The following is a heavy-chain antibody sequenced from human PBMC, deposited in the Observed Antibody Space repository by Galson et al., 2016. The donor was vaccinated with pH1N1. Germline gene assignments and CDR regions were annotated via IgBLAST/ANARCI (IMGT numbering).Heavy chain of an antibody. Sequence: SLRLSCAASGFTFRDAWMTWVRQAPGKGLEWVGRIKTNNESGTADYAAPVKGRFTISRDDSKNMLYLQMNSLKTEDTAVYYCATDWRTVTSWIVGFDLWGRERMVTVFS. CDR2: IKTNNESGTA. V-gene: IGHV3-15*01. D-gene: IGHD4-17*01. CDR1: GFTFRDAW. J-gene: IGHJ3*01. CDR3: ATDWRTVTSWIVGFDL.